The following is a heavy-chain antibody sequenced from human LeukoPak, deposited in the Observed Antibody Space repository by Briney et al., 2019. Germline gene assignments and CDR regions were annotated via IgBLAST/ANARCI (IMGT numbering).Heavy chain of an antibody. Sequence: PGGSLRLSCAASGFTVSSNYMSWVRQAPGKGLEWVSVIYSGGSTYYADSVKGRFTISRDNSKNTLYLQMNSLRAEDTAVYYCARAPDYYNSIVLGVRKYSQHGGQGTLVTVSS. CDR2: IYSGGST. CDR3: ARAPDYYNSIVLGVRKYSQH. V-gene: IGHV3-66*01. D-gene: IGHD3-22*01. J-gene: IGHJ1*01. CDR1: GFTVSSNY.